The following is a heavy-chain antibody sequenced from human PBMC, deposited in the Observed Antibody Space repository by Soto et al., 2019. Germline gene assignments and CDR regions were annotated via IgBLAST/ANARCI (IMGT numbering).Heavy chain of an antibody. CDR1: GFTFSTYG. CDR2: ISQSSGEV. D-gene: IGHD1-26*01. Sequence: QVQLVESGGGVVQPGRSLRLSCVGSGFTFSTYGLHWVRQAPGKGLEWVAFISQSSGEVYYADSVKGRFTISRDNSRNSLSLQMPSLRTEDAAVYYCAGDGFLYRLGVYYDYWGQGALVTVSS. V-gene: IGHV3-30-3*01. CDR3: AGDGFLYRLGVYYDY. J-gene: IGHJ4*02.